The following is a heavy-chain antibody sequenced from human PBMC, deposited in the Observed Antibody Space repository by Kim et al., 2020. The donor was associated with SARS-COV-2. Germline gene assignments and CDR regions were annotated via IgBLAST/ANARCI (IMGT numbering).Heavy chain of an antibody. J-gene: IGHJ4*02. CDR2: RWYH. V-gene: IGHV6-1*01. Sequence: RWYHDYAVSVKSRMTLNPDTSKNQFSLQLNSVTPEDTAVYYCARSDYFDYWGQGTLVTVSS. CDR3: ARSDYFDY.